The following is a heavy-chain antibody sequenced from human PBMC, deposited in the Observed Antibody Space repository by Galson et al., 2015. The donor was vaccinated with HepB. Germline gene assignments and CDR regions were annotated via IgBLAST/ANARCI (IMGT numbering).Heavy chain of an antibody. D-gene: IGHD3-16*01. Sequence: SLRLSCAASGFTFNYYWMSWVRQAPGKGLEWVANIKQDGSDTFYVDSVKGRFTISRDNAKNSLFLQMNSLRAEDTAVYYCVPDVTDGFDIWGLGTMVTVSS. CDR2: IKQDGSDT. V-gene: IGHV3-7*03. CDR1: GFTFNYYW. J-gene: IGHJ3*02. CDR3: VPDVTDGFDI.